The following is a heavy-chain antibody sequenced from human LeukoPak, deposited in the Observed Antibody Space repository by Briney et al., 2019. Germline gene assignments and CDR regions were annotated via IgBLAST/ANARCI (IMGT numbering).Heavy chain of an antibody. CDR2: ISSSSSYI. V-gene: IGHV3-21*01. CDR3: ARDQGVYGTSGYYDP. J-gene: IGHJ5*02. D-gene: IGHD3-22*01. CDR1: GFSFSIYE. Sequence: PGGSPRLSCAASGFSFSIYEMNWVRQAPGKGLEWVSSISSSSSYIYYADSVKGRFTISRDNAKNSVYLQMNSLRVEDTAVYYCARDQGVYGTSGYYDPWGQGTLVTVSS.